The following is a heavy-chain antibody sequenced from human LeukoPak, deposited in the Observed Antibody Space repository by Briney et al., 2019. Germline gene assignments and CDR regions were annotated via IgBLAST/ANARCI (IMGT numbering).Heavy chain of an antibody. Sequence: PSETLSLTCTVSGGSISSYYWSWFRQPPGKGLEWIGYIYYSGSTNYNPSLKSRVTISVDTSKNQFSLKLSSVTAADTAVYYCARHFRIAAAGNEFDYWGQGTLVTVSS. V-gene: IGHV4-59*08. CDR1: GGSISSYY. CDR3: ARHFRIAAAGNEFDY. J-gene: IGHJ4*02. D-gene: IGHD6-13*01. CDR2: IYYSGST.